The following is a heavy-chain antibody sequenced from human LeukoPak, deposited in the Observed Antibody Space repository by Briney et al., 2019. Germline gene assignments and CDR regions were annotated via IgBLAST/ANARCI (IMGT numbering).Heavy chain of an antibody. CDR2: TSPYEDYP. D-gene: IGHD6-13*01. Sequence: ASVKDSCKASGYSFTNFGITWVRQAPGQGLEWMGWTSPYEDYPRYAQKFQGRVTITTDESTSTAYMELSSLRSEDTAVYYCASLGYEGDAFDIWGQGTMVTVSS. CDR3: ASLGYEGDAFDI. CDR1: GYSFTNFG. J-gene: IGHJ3*02. V-gene: IGHV1-18*01.